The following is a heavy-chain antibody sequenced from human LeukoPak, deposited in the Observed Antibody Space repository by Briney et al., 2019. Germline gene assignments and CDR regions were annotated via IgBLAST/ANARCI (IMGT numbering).Heavy chain of an antibody. Sequence: GRSLRLSCAASGFTFSNYGMHWVRQAPGKGLEWVAVIWHDGSNKYYADSVKGRFTISRDSAKNKLYLQMNSLRAEDTAVYYCARDGFCSSSSCYPLNWFHPWGQGTLVTVSS. CDR3: ARDGFCSSSSCYPLNWFHP. CDR2: IWHDGSNK. CDR1: GFTFSNYG. V-gene: IGHV3-33*01. D-gene: IGHD2-2*03. J-gene: IGHJ5*02.